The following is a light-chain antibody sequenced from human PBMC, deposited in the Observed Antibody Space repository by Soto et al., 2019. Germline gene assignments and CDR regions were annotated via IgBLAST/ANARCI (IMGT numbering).Light chain of an antibody. Sequence: QSFLTQPASVSGSPGQSITISCTGTSGDIGSYNRVSWYQQHPGKAPKLIIYGVTDRPSGVSNRFSGSKSGNTASLTISGLQAGDEAEYYCSSYTNINTRACVFGTGTKVTVL. CDR3: SSYTNINTRACV. CDR1: SGDIGSYNR. V-gene: IGLV2-14*01. J-gene: IGLJ1*01. CDR2: GVT.